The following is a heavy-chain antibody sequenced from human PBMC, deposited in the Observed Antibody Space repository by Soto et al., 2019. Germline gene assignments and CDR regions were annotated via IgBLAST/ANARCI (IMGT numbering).Heavy chain of an antibody. CDR2: ISVNGRT. D-gene: IGHD3-22*01. V-gene: IGHV3-23*01. Sequence: GGSLRLSCAASGFTFNFYAMAWVRQAPGKGLEWVSGISVNGRTNYADSVKGPFTISRDNSKNMVLLQMHTLRAEDTALYYCTKAGWWYYYDSSGPPDASHVWGQGTMVTVSS. J-gene: IGHJ3*01. CDR3: TKAGWWYYYDSSGPPDASHV. CDR1: GFTFNFYA.